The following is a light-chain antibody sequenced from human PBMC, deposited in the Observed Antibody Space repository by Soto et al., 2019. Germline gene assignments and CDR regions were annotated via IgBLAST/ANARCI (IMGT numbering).Light chain of an antibody. V-gene: IGLV1-40*01. CDR1: SSNIGAGYD. J-gene: IGLJ2*01. Sequence: QSVLTKPPSVSGAPGQRVTISCTGSSSNIGAGYDVHWYQQLPGTAPKLLIYGNSNRPSGVPDRFSGSKSGTSASLAITGLQAEDEADYYRQSYDRSLRVLFGGGTNLTVL. CDR2: GNS. CDR3: QSYDRSLRVL.